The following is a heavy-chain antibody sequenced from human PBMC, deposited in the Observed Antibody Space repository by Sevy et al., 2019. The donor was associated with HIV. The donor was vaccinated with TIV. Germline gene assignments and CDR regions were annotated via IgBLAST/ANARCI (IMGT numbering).Heavy chain of an antibody. CDR3: VRADPAQHFDS. Sequence: ASVKVSCKASADTFTNNYMHWVRQAPGQWLEWMGIIDPSAGNASYAQRFQGRVTMTRDTSTSTLYMDLNSLRSEDTAVYYCVRADPAQHFDSWGQGTLVTVSS. CDR1: ADTFTNNY. V-gene: IGHV1-46*01. D-gene: IGHD2-2*01. J-gene: IGHJ4*02. CDR2: IDPSAGNA.